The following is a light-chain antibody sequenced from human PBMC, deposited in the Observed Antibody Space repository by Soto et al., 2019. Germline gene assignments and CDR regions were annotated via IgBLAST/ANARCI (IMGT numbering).Light chain of an antibody. Sequence: QSVLTQPRSVSGSPGQSVTISCTGTASDVGGYSYVSWYQQHPGKVPKLIIYDVSKWPSGVPDRFSGSKSGNTASLTISGLQAEDEGDYYCCSYAGSFYVFGTGTKVTVL. CDR2: DVS. J-gene: IGLJ1*01. V-gene: IGLV2-11*01. CDR1: ASDVGGYSY. CDR3: CSYAGSFYV.